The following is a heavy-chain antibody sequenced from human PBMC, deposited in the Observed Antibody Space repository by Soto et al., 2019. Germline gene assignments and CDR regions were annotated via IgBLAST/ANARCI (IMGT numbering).Heavy chain of an antibody. CDR2: ISYDGSNK. Sequence: GGSLRLSCAASGFTFSSYGMHGVRQAPGKGLEWVAVISYDGSNKYYADSVKGRFTISRDNSKNTLYLQMNSLRAEDTAVYYCAKDLANCGYRGDPRPYRGQRTLVIVSS. CDR3: AKDLANCGYRGDPRPY. J-gene: IGHJ4*02. CDR1: GFTFSSYG. D-gene: IGHD6-25*01. V-gene: IGHV3-30*18.